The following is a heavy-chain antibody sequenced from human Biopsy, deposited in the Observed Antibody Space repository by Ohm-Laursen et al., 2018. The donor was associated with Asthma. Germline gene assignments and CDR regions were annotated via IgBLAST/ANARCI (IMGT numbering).Heavy chain of an antibody. V-gene: IGHV4-61*01. Sequence: GTLSLTCPVSGGSVSSGSYYWSWIRQPPGKGLAWVSYISYSGSTDYNPSLKSRLTTSMDTSKNQFSLKLSSVTAADTAVYYCARVPTTLRYFDLWGRGTLVTVSS. CDR2: ISYSGST. CDR1: GGSVSSGSYY. D-gene: IGHD2-15*01. CDR3: ARVPTTLRYFDL. J-gene: IGHJ2*01.